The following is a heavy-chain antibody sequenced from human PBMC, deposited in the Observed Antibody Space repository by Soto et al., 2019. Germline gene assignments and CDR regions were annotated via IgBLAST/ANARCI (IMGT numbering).Heavy chain of an antibody. CDR3: ARPMYCSSTSCPADAFDI. D-gene: IGHD2-2*01. Sequence: ASVKVSCKASGYTFTGYYMHWVRQAPGQGLEWMGWINPNSGGTNYAQKFQGWVTMTRDTSISTAYMELSRLRSGDTAVYYCARPMYCSSTSCPADAFDIWGQGTMVTVS. V-gene: IGHV1-2*04. J-gene: IGHJ3*02. CDR2: INPNSGGT. CDR1: GYTFTGYY.